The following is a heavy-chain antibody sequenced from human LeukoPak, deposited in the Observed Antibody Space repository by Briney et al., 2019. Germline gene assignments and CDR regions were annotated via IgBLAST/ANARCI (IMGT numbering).Heavy chain of an antibody. CDR3: VRNRGTMLQGAFDI. CDR1: GVTFSYYW. V-gene: IGHV3-74*01. Sequence: GGSLRLSCAASGVTFSYYWMHWVRQAPGKGLVWVSRIDSDGSSRSYAGSVKGRFTISRDNAKNSLYLQMNSLRAEDTAVYYCVRNRGTMLQGAFDIWGPGTMVTVSS. CDR2: IDSDGSSR. J-gene: IGHJ3*02. D-gene: IGHD3-16*01.